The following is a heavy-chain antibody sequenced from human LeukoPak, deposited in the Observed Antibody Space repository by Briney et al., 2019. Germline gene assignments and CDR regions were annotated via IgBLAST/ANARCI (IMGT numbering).Heavy chain of an antibody. D-gene: IGHD2-15*01. CDR1: GYSFTSYW. CDR2: IYPGDSDT. J-gene: IGHJ4*02. V-gene: IGHV5-51*01. CDR3: ARLRYCSGGSCYYPFY. Sequence: GGSLQISFQGSGYSFTSYWIGWVRRLPGKGLEWMGIIYPGDSDTRYSPSFQGQVTISADKSISTAYLQWSSLKASDTAMYYCARLRYCSGGSCYYPFYWGQGTLVTVSS.